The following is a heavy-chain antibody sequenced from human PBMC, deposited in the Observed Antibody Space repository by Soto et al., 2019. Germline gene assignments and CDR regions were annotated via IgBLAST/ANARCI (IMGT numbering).Heavy chain of an antibody. J-gene: IGHJ5*02. D-gene: IGHD2-2*01. CDR2: ISGSGGST. V-gene: IGHV3-23*01. CDR1: GFTFSSYA. CDR3: AKGVVVPAASRGNWFDP. Sequence: EVQLLESGGGLVQPGGSLRLSCAASGFTFSSYAMSWVRQAPGKGLEWVSAISGSGGSTYYADSVKGRFTISRDNSKNTLYLQMNSLRAEDTAVYYCAKGVVVPAASRGNWFDPWGQGTLVTVSS.